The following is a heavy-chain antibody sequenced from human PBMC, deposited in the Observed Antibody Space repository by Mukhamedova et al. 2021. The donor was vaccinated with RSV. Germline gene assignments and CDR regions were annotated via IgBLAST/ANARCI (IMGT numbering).Heavy chain of an antibody. CDR2: ISAYNGNT. CDR3: ARAVDTAMVTSPHSFDP. J-gene: IGHJ5*02. V-gene: IGHV1-18*01. Sequence: MGWISAYNGNTNYAQKLQGRVTMTTDTSTSTAYMEPRSLRSDDTAVYYCARAVDTAMVTSPHSFDPWSQGTLVTVSS. D-gene: IGHD5-18*01.